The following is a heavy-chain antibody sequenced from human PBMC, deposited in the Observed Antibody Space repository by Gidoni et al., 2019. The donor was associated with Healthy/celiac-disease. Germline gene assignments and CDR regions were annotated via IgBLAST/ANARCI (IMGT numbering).Heavy chain of an antibody. D-gene: IGHD1-1*01. CDR3: ARLRYGTLDY. CDR1: GGSISSSSYY. J-gene: IGHJ4*02. CDR2: ISYRGRP. V-gene: IGHV4-39*01. Sequence: QLQLQESGPGLVKPSETLSLTGTVSGGSISSSSYYWGWIRQPPGKGLEWIGSISYRGRPYYNPSLKSRVTRSVDTSKNQFSLKLSSVTAADTAVYYCARLRYGTLDYWGQGTLVTVSS.